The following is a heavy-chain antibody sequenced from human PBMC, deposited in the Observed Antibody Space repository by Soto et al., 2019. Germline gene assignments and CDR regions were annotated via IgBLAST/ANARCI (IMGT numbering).Heavy chain of an antibody. J-gene: IGHJ4*01. CDR3: AKTYYYDSSGPGDY. V-gene: IGHV3-30*18. CDR1: GFTFSSYG. Sequence: PGGSLRVSCAASGFTFSSYGMHWVRQAPGKGLEWVAVISYDGSNKYYADSVKGRFTISRDNSKNTLYLQMNSLRAEDTAVYYCAKTYYYDSSGPGDYWGQGTLVTVSS. CDR2: ISYDGSNK. D-gene: IGHD3-22*01.